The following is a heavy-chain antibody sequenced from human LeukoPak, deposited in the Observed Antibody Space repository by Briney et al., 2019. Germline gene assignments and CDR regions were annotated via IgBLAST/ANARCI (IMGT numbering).Heavy chain of an antibody. CDR3: ARVGGSGYYYDALDI. V-gene: IGHV4-30-2*01. J-gene: IGHJ3*02. CDR1: GGSISSGGYY. CDR2: IYHSGST. Sequence: SETLSLTCTVSGGSISSGGYYWSWIRQPPGKGLEWIGYIYHSGSTYYNPSLKSRVTISVDKSKNQFSLKLSSVTAADTAVYYCARVGGSGYYYDALDIWGQGTMVTVSS. D-gene: IGHD3-22*01.